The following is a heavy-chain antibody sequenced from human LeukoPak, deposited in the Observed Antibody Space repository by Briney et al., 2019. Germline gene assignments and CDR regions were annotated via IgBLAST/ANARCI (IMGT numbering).Heavy chain of an antibody. CDR2: IYDMGST. CDR1: GGSVYTYY. Sequence: PSETLSLTCTVSGGSVYTYYWGWIRQPPGKGLETIGYIYDMGSTNYSPSLKSRVSISIDTSKNQFSLRLDSVTAADTAVYYCARLTRRSGNYFDYWGQGTLVTVSS. V-gene: IGHV4-59*02. CDR3: ARLTRRSGNYFDY. D-gene: IGHD1-1*01. J-gene: IGHJ4*02.